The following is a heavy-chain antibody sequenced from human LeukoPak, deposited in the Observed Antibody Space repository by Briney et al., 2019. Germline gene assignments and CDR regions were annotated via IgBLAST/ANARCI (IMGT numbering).Heavy chain of an antibody. CDR1: GYTFSGYY. CDR3: ARRSSTGSFDP. V-gene: IGHV1-2*02. D-gene: IGHD2-2*01. J-gene: IGHJ5*02. CDR2: INPNSGGT. Sequence: ASVKVSCKASGYTFSGYYMNWVRQAPGQGLEWMGWINPNSGGTNYAQKFQGRVTMTRDTSISTAYMELSRLRSDDTAVYYCARRSSTGSFDPWGQGTLVTVSS.